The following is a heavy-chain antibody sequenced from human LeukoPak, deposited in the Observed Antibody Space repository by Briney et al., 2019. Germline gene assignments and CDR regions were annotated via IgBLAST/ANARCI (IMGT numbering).Heavy chain of an antibody. V-gene: IGHV4-38-2*02. CDR2: IYHSGST. CDR3: ARSYYDILTGYID. Sequence: SETLSLTCTVSGYSISSGYYWGWIRQPPGKGLEWIGSIYHSGSTYYNPSLKSRVTISVDTSKNQFSLKLSSVTAADTAVYYCARSYYDILTGYIDWGQGTLVTVSS. D-gene: IGHD3-9*01. J-gene: IGHJ4*02. CDR1: GYSISSGYY.